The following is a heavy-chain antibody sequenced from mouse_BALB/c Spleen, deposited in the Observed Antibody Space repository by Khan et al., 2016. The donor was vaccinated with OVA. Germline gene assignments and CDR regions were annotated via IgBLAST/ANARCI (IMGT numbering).Heavy chain of an antibody. CDR2: IYPGTGST. CDR3: PNSDTGPYYFAF. J-gene: IGHJ2*01. D-gene: IGHD4-1*01. Sequence: QVQLQQSGAELVRPGASVKLSCKTSGYTFTSYWIHWVKQKSGQGLEWIARIYPGTGSTYYSEKFKGKATLTADKSSSTAYMQISSLKSEASAVYFWPNSDTGPYYFAFLGQGTTPTGSS. CDR1: GYTFTSYW. V-gene: IGHV1S132*01.